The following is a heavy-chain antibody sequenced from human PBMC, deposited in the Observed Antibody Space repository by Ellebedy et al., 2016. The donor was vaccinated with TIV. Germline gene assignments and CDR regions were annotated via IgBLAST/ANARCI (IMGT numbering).Heavy chain of an antibody. Sequence: PGGSLRLSCAASGFTFTTYAMNWVRQAPGKGLEWVGRIKSKTDAGTTDYAAPVKGRFTISRDDSKNTLFLQMNSLKTEDTAVYYCTTGDLRGKLDGPDYYYGMDVWGQGTTVTVPS. CDR2: IKSKTDAGTT. CDR1: GFTFTTYA. D-gene: IGHD6-13*01. V-gene: IGHV3-15*07. CDR3: TTGDLRGKLDGPDYYYGMDV. J-gene: IGHJ6*02.